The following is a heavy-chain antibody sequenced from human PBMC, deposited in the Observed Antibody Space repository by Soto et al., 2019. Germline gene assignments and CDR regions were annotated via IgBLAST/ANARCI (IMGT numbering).Heavy chain of an antibody. D-gene: IGHD5-12*01. J-gene: IGHJ5*01. CDR3: ARANSGYDWENCFDS. CDR1: GYSISSAYY. CDR2: IYHSGST. Sequence: SETLSLTCAVSGYSISSAYYWGWIRQPPGKGLEWIGSIYHSGSTYYNPSLKSRVTISVDTSKNRFSLKLTSVTAADTALYYCARANSGYDWENCFDSWGQGTLVTVSS. V-gene: IGHV4-38-2*01.